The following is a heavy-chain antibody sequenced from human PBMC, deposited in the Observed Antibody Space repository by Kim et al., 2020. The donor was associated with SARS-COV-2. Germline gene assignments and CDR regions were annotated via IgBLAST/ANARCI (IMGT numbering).Heavy chain of an antibody. D-gene: IGHD1-1*01. CDR1: GYSISSGYN. J-gene: IGHJ6*02. CDR3: ARVRNHNIRNSGMDV. CDR2: IYQSGIT. V-gene: IGHV4-38-2*02. Sequence: SETLSLTCTVSGYSISSGYNWGWIRQPPGKGLEWIGNIYQSGITYYSLSVPSRVTISMATSRHQFSLNLRSVTAAATAVSYCARVRNHNIRNSGMDVWG.